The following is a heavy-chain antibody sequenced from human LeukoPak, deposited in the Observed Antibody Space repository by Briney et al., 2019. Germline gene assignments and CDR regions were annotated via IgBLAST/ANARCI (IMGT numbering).Heavy chain of an antibody. V-gene: IGHV3-23*01. CDR2: ISGSGATT. D-gene: IGHD1-26*01. CDR3: AKDQSRVGASDPFDY. Sequence: GGSLRLSCEASGFTFSSCAMTWVRQTAGKGLEWVSSISGSGATTYYADSVKGRLTIARDNSNNTLYLQMNSLRAEDTAVYYCAKDQSRVGASDPFDYWGQGVLVTVSS. CDR1: GFTFSSCA. J-gene: IGHJ4*02.